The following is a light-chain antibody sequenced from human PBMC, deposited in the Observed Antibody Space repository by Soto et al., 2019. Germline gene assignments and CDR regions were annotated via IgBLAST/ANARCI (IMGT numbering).Light chain of an antibody. V-gene: IGKV1-39*01. CDR3: KQSSSAVLT. Sequence: DIQMTQSPSSLSASVEDRVTITCRASQSISSYLNWYQQKPGKAPKLLIYAASSLQGGVPSRFSGCGSGTGFTITIRSLQREDCAIYCCKQSSSAVLTFGGGTKVEIK. CDR2: AAS. CDR1: QSISSY. J-gene: IGKJ4*01.